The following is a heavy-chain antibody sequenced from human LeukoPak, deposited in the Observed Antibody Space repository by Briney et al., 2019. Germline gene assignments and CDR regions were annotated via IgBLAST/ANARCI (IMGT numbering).Heavy chain of an antibody. CDR3: AREKGSALNWFDP. J-gene: IGHJ5*02. Sequence: SETLSLTCAVYGGSFSGYYWSWIRQPPGKGLEWIGEIYHSGSTNYNPSLKSRVTISVDKSKNQFSLKLSSVTAADTAVYYCAREKGSALNWFDPWGQGTLVTVSS. V-gene: IGHV4-34*01. CDR2: IYHSGST. CDR1: GGSFSGYY. D-gene: IGHD3-10*01.